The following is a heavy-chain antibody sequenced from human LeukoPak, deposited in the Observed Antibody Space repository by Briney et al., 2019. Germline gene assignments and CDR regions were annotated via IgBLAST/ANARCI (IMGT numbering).Heavy chain of an antibody. J-gene: IGHJ4*02. CDR2: INSAGSST. D-gene: IGHD2-21*02. CDR3: AREAPCGSDCSYYPDY. CDR1: GFTFRIYA. V-gene: IGHV3-74*01. Sequence: PGGSLRLSCPASGFTFRIYAMHWVRQAPGKGLVWVSRINSAGSSTTYADSVKGRFTISRDNAKNTLYLQVNSLRAEDTAVYYCAREAPCGSDCSYYPDYWGQGTLVTVSS.